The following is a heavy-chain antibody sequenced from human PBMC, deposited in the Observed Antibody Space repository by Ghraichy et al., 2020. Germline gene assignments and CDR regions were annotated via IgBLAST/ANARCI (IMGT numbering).Heavy chain of an antibody. V-gene: IGHV4-59*01. CDR2: IYYSGST. CDR3: ARAVLYYYDSSGYCSTIYGMDV. J-gene: IGHJ6*02. CDR1: GGSISIYY. Sequence: SETRSLTCTVSGGSISIYYWSWIRQPPGKGLEWIGYIYYSGSTNYNPSLKSRVTISVDTSKNQFSLKLSSVTAADTAVYYCARAVLYYYDSSGYCSTIYGMDVWGQGTTVTVSS. D-gene: IGHD3-22*01.